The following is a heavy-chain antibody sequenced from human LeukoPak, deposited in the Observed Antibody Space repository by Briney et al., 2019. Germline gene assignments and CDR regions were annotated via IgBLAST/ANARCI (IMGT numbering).Heavy chain of an antibody. V-gene: IGHV3-11*04. J-gene: IGHJ3*02. CDR3: AREPLISGQHDAFDI. D-gene: IGHD5-12*01. Sequence: GGSLRLSCAASGFTFSDYYMSWLRQARGRGLEGGSYISSSSSTIYYADSVKGRFTISRDNAKNSLYLQMNSLRAEDTAVYYCAREPLISGQHDAFDIWGQGTMVTVSS. CDR2: ISSSSSTI. CDR1: GFTFSDYY.